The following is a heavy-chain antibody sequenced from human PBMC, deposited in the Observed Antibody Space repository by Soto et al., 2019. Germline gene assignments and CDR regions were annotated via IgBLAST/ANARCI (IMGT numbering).Heavy chain of an antibody. V-gene: IGHV1-69*06. CDR3: ARGRWEYDRCGYLVY. J-gene: IGHJ4*02. D-gene: IGHD3-22*01. CDR1: GGTFTSYA. Sequence: QVQLVQSGAEVKKPGSSVKVSCKASGGTFTSYAISWVRQAPGQGLEWMGGIIPIFGTANYAQKFKGRVTITADKSKNRDYMEVSSLRSHERAVYYWARGRWEYDRCGYLVYWGQGTLLTVSS. CDR2: IIPIFGTA.